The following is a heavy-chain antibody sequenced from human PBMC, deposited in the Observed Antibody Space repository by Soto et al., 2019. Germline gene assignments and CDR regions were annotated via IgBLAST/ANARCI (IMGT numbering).Heavy chain of an antibody. CDR3: ARDPSRPMVTGYYYYGMDV. CDR1: GFTFSSYW. V-gene: IGHV3-74*01. D-gene: IGHD5-18*01. CDR2: INSDGSST. J-gene: IGHJ6*01. Sequence: GGSLRLSCAASGFTFSSYWMHWVRQAPGKGLVWVSRINSDGSSTSYADSVKGRFTISRDNAKNTLYLQMNSLRAEDTAVYYCARDPSRPMVTGYYYYGMDVWGQGTTVTVSS.